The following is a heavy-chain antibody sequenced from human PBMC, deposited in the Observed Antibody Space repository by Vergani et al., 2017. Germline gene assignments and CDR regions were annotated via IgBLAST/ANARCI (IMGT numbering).Heavy chain of an antibody. D-gene: IGHD2-21*01. J-gene: IGHJ6*02. CDR3: ARLGDWSIWTRYYYYGMDV. CDR1: GYSFTSYW. V-gene: IGHV5-51*01. CDR2: IYPGDSDT. Sequence: EVQLVQSGAEVKKPGESLKISCKGSGYSFTSYWIGWVRQMPGKGLEWMGIIYPGDSDTRYSPSFQGQVTISADKSISTAYLQWSSLKASDTAMYYCARLGDWSIWTRYYYYGMDVWGQGTTVTVSS.